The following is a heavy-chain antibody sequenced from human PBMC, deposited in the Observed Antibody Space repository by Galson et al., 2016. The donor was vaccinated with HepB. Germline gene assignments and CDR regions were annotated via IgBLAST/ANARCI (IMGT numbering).Heavy chain of an antibody. CDR1: GGSISSRGRY. J-gene: IGHJ4*02. CDR2: IYYSGGT. CDR3: AGYEVVSFDY. Sequence: TLSLTCTVSGGSISSRGRYWSWIRQHPGKGLEWIRYIYYSGGTYYNPSLQSRLTISLDTSKNHFSLKLDSVTAADTAVYYCAGYEVVSFDYWGQGTLVTVSS. V-gene: IGHV4-31*03. D-gene: IGHD2-15*01.